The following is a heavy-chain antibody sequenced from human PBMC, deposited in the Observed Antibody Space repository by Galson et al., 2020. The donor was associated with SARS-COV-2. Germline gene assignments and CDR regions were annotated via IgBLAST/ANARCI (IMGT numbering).Heavy chain of an antibody. CDR1: GGSVSSGSYY. CDR2: IYYSGST. Sequence: SEPLSLTCTVSGGSVSSGSYYWSWIRQPPGKGLEWIGYIYYSGSTNYNPSLKSRVTISVDTSKNQFSLKLSSVTAADTAVYYCARARGDIVVVPAATPGEYYYYYYMDVWGKGTTVTISS. J-gene: IGHJ6*03. V-gene: IGHV4-61*01. D-gene: IGHD2-2*01. CDR3: ARARGDIVVVPAATPGEYYYYYYMDV.